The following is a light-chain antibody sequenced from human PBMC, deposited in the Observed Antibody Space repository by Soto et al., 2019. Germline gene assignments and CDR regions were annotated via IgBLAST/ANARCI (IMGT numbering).Light chain of an antibody. V-gene: IGKV1-8*01. Sequence: AIRMTQSPSSFSASTGDRVTITCRASQGISSYLAWYQQKPGKAPKLLIYAASTLQSGVPSRFSGSGSGTDFTITISCLQSEDFANYYCQQYYSYPTWTFGQGTKVEIK. CDR3: QQYYSYPTWT. CDR1: QGISSY. CDR2: AAS. J-gene: IGKJ1*01.